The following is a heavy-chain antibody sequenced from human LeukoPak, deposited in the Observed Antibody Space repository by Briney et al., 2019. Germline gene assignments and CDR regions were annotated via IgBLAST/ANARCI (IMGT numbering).Heavy chain of an antibody. CDR2: IIPIFGTA. V-gene: IGHV1-69*13. CDR3: ARSNIAVASFDY. Sequence: ASVKVTCKASGGTFSSYAISWVRQAPGQGLEWMGGIIPIFGTANYAQKFQGRVTITADESTSTAYMELSSLRSEDTAVYYCARSNIAVASFDYWGQGTLVTVSS. J-gene: IGHJ4*02. D-gene: IGHD6-19*01. CDR1: GGTFSSYA.